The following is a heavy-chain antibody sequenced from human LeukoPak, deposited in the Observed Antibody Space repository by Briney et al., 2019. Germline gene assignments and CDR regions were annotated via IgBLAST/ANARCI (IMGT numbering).Heavy chain of an antibody. J-gene: IGHJ6*02. D-gene: IGHD2/OR15-2a*01. V-gene: IGHV4-59*01. CDR3: ARDQRIYGMDV. CDR1: GGSISSYY. CDR2: IYYSGST. Sequence: PSETLSLTCTVSGGSISSYYWSWIRQPPGKGLEWIGYIYYSGSTNYNPSLKSRVTISVGTSKNQFSLKLSSVTAADTAVYYCARDQRIYGMDVWGQGTTVTVSS.